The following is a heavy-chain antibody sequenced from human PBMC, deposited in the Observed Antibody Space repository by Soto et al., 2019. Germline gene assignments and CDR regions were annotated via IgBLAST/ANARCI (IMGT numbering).Heavy chain of an antibody. D-gene: IGHD6-19*01. CDR1: GFTFSSYG. J-gene: IGHJ6*02. CDR2: ISYDGSNK. CDR3: AKRGGYSGGWYGGWYYYGMDV. V-gene: IGHV3-30*18. Sequence: QVQLVESGGGVVQPGRSLRLSCAASGFTFSSYGMHWVRQAPGKGLEWVAVISYDGSNKYYADSVKGRFTISRDNSKNTLYLQMNSLRAEDTAVYYCAKRGGYSGGWYGGWYYYGMDVWGQGTTVTVSS.